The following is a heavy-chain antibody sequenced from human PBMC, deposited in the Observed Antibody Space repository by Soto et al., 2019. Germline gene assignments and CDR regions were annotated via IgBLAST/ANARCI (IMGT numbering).Heavy chain of an antibody. V-gene: IGHV3-30*03. CDR1: GFTFSSYG. CDR3: ATGSSRVGVDG. Sequence: PGGSLRLSCAASGFTFSSYGMHWVRQAPGKGLEWVAVISYDGSNKYYADSVKGRFTISRDNSKNTLYLQMNSLRAEDTAVYYCATGSSRVGVDGSGEGRMVTDS. D-gene: IGHD6-13*01. CDR2: ISYDGSNK. J-gene: IGHJ6*02.